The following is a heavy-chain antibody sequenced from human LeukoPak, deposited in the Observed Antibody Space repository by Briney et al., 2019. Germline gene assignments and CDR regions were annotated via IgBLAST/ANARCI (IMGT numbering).Heavy chain of an antibody. D-gene: IGHD2-15*01. J-gene: IGHJ4*02. V-gene: IGHV1-2*02. CDR2: INPNSGGT. CDR3: ARDDIRD. CDR1: GYTFTSYD. Sequence: GASVKVSCKASGYTFTSYDINWVRQATGQGLEWMGWINPNSGGTNYAQKFQGRVTMTRDTSISTAYMELSRLRSDDTAVYYCARDDIRDWGQGTLVTVSS.